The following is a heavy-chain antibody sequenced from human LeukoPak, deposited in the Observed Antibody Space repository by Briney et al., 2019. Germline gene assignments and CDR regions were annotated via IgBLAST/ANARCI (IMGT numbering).Heavy chain of an antibody. CDR2: ISGSGGST. CDR3: AVSFNYDYGGTRQNPFDY. D-gene: IGHD4-23*01. CDR1: GFTFSSYA. J-gene: IGHJ4*02. V-gene: IGHV3-23*01. Sequence: GGSLRLSCAASGFTFSSYAISWVRQAPGKGLEWVSAISGSGGSTYYADSVKGRFTVSRDNSKNMLYLQMNSLRAEDTAVYYCAVSFNYDYGGTRQNPFDYWGQGTLVTVSS.